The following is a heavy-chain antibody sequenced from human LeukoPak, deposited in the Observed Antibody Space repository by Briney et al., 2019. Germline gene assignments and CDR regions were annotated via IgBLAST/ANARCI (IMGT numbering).Heavy chain of an antibody. V-gene: IGHV4-4*02. D-gene: IGHD3-3*01. CDR2: IYHSGST. CDR3: TGNGYYSLEY. Sequence: SETLSLTCAVSGGSISSTNWWSWVRQPPGKGLEWIGEIYHSGSTNYNPSLKSRVIIPVDKSKNQFSLKLSSVTAADTAVYYCTGNGYYSLEYWGQGTLVTVSS. CDR1: GGSISSTNW. J-gene: IGHJ4*02.